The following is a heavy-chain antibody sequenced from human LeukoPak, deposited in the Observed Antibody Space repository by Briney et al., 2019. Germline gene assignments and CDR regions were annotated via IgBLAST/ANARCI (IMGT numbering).Heavy chain of an antibody. CDR3: ATYTHWVAGDV. V-gene: IGHV3-7*01. CDR2: MNQDGSEK. Sequence: GGSLRLSCAASGFTFSDSWMSWVRQALGKGLEWVANMNQDGSEKDYVDSVKGRFTISRDNARNSLYLQMGSLRAEDTAVYYCATYTHWVAGDVWGQGTTVTVSS. D-gene: IGHD3-16*01. J-gene: IGHJ6*02. CDR1: GFTFSDSW.